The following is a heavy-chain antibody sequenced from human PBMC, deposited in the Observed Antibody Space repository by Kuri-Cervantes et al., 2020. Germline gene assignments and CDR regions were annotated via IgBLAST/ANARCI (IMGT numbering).Heavy chain of an antibody. J-gene: IGHJ4*02. CDR2: ISYDGSNK. D-gene: IGHD3-16*01. CDR1: GFTFSSYA. Sequence: GGSLRLSCAASGFTFSSYAMHWVRQAPGKGLEWVAVISYDGSNKYYADSVKGRFTISRDNSKNTLYLQMNSLRAEDTAVYYCAPAYGGGSSFDYWGQGTLVTVSS. CDR3: APAYGGGSSFDY. V-gene: IGHV3-30-3*01.